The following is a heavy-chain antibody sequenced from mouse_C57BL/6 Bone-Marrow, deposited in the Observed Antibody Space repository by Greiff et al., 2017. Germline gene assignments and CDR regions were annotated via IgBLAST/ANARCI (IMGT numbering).Heavy chain of an antibody. V-gene: IGHV1-4*01. CDR1: GYTFTSYT. J-gene: IGHJ4*01. D-gene: IGHD2-12*01. CDR3: ASLAYYNENYARDY. CDR2: INPSSGYT. Sequence: QVQLQQSGAELARPGASVKMSCKASGYTFTSYTMHWVKQRPGQGLEWIGYINPSSGYTKYNQKFKDKATLTADKSSSTAYVQLSSLTSEDAAVYYCASLAYYNENYARDYWGQGTSVTVSS.